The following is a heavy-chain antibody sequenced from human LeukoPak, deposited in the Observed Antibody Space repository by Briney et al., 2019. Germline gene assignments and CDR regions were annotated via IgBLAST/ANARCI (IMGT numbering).Heavy chain of an antibody. CDR1: GYTFTNYD. V-gene: IGHV1-8*02. Sequence: VASGKVSCKASGYTFTNYDINWVRQAAGQGLEWMAWMNPKSDNTDYSQKFQGRVTLTRNTSINTAYMELSSLRSDDTAVYYCARGPYCTSTNCLSDFYYYYMDVWGEGTTVTVSS. CDR3: ARGPYCTSTNCLSDFYYYYMDV. J-gene: IGHJ6*03. CDR2: MNPKSDNT. D-gene: IGHD2-2*01.